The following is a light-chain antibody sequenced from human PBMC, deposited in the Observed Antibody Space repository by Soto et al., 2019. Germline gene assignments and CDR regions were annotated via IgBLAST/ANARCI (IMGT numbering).Light chain of an antibody. Sequence: DIQMTQSPSSLSASVGDRVAITCRASQSITYYLNWYQQIPGKAPKVLIYAASNLQSGVPSRFSGSGSGTDFTLTISSLQPEDFATYYCQQSYSTPITFGQGTRLE. J-gene: IGKJ5*01. CDR2: AAS. V-gene: IGKV1-39*01. CDR3: QQSYSTPIT. CDR1: QSITYY.